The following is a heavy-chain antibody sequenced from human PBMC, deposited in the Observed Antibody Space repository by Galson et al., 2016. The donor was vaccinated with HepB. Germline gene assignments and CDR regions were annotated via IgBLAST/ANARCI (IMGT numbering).Heavy chain of an antibody. D-gene: IGHD5-12*01. J-gene: IGHJ4*02. CDR3: ARPVDSRGDPFNY. V-gene: IGHV3-21*01. Sequence: SLRLSCAASGFIVSSNYMNWVRQAPGNGLEWVSVLYASGSHIFYADPVMGRFTISRDNAKNALYLQMNRLRAEDTAVYYCARPVDSRGDPFNYWGQGTMVTVSS. CDR1: GFIVSSNY. CDR2: LYASGSHI.